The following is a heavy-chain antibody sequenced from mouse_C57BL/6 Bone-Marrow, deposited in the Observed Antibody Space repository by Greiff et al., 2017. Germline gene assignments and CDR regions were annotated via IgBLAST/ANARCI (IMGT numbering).Heavy chain of an antibody. V-gene: IGHV1-53*01. J-gene: IGHJ3*01. D-gene: IGHD2-1*01. CDR2: INPSNGGT. CDR1: GYTFTSYW. Sequence: QVLLQQPGTELVKPGASVKLSCKASGYTFTSYWRHWVKQRPGQGLECIGNINPSNGGTNYNEMFKSKATLTVDKSSSTVYMQLSSLTSEDSAVYYCARLEGDLLGAYWGQGTLVTVSA. CDR3: ARLEGDLLGAY.